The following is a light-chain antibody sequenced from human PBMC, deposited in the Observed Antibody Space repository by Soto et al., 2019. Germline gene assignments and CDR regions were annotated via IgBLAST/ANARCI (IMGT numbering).Light chain of an antibody. Sequence: EIVMTQSPATLSVSPGEGATVSCRASQSISINLAWYQQKPGQAPRLLIYAASNRATGVPARFSGSWSGTEFTLTISSLQSEDFAVYYCQQYNNWITFGQGTRLEIK. V-gene: IGKV3-15*01. J-gene: IGKJ5*01. CDR2: AAS. CDR3: QQYNNWIT. CDR1: QSISIN.